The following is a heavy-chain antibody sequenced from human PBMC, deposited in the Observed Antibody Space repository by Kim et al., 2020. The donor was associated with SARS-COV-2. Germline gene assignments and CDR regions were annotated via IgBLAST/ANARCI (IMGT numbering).Heavy chain of an antibody. J-gene: IGHJ4*02. CDR3: MKGGWGWIWDH. V-gene: IGHV3-23*01. D-gene: IGHD2-2*03. CDR2: IDGSNGTT. Sequence: GVSLRLSCTTSGFTFTGYAMSWVRQAPGKGLEWVSSIDGSNGTTYYVDSVKGRFTISRDNSKNTLYLQMSTLRADDTAVYYCMKGGWGWIWDHWGQGTL. CDR1: GFTFTGYA.